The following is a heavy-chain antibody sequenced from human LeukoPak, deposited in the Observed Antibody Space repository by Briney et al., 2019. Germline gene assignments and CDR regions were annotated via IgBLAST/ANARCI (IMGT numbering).Heavy chain of an antibody. CDR1: GFTFSSYG. V-gene: IGHV3-30*19. CDR2: ISYDGSNK. Sequence: PGGSLRLSCTASGFTFSSYGMHWVRQAPGKGLEWVAVISYDGSNKYYADSVKGRFTISRDNSKNTLYLQMNSLRAEDTAVYYCARASGSYFEYYFDYWGQGTLVTVSS. J-gene: IGHJ4*02. D-gene: IGHD1-26*01. CDR3: ARASGSYFEYYFDY.